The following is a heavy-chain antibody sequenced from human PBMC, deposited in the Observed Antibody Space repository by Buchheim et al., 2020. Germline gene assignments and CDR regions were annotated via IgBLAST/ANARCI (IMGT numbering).Heavy chain of an antibody. J-gene: IGHJ3*02. CDR2: INPNSVGT. CDR1: GYTFTGYY. V-gene: IGHV1-2*04. Sequence: QVQLVQSGAEVKKPGASVKVSCKASGYTFTGYYMHWVRQAPGQGLEWMGWINPNSVGTNYAQKLQGWVTMTRDTSISTAYMELSRLRSDDTAVYYCARGGSSGYDNDAFDIWGQGT. D-gene: IGHD3-22*01. CDR3: ARGGSSGYDNDAFDI.